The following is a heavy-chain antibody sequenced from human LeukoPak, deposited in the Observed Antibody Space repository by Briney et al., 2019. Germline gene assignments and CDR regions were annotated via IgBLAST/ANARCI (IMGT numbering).Heavy chain of an antibody. D-gene: IGHD5-12*01. CDR3: ARLMYSGYAYDY. CDR1: GFTFSDYY. J-gene: IGHJ4*02. CDR2: IRKREQSYPT. Sequence: GGSLRLSCAASGFTFSDYYMDWVRQAPGKGLEWVGHIRKREQSYPTDYAASLKGRFTISRDDSEKSLYLQMSSPNDEDTAVYYCARLMYSGYAYDYWGQGTLVTVSS. V-gene: IGHV3-72*01.